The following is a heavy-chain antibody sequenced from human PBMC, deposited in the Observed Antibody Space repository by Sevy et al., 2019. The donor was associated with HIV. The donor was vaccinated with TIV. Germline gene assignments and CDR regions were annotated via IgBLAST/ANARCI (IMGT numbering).Heavy chain of an antibody. CDR2: ISSSGSSI. CDR1: GFTFSDDY. V-gene: IGHV3-11*01. J-gene: IGHJ5*02. D-gene: IGHD2-15*01. CDR3: AKSGRSGGTCADS. Sequence: GGSLRLSCAASGFTFSDDYMSWIRQAPGKGLEWVSHISSSGSSIYYADAVKGRFTISRDNAKNLLYLQMNSLRAEDTAVYYCAKSGRSGGTCADSWGLGTLVTVSS.